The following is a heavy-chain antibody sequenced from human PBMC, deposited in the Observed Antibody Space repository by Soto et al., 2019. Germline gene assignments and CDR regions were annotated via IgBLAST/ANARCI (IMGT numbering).Heavy chain of an antibody. D-gene: IGHD1-7*01. J-gene: IGHJ6*02. CDR2: IYHSGST. CDR1: GYSISSGYY. Sequence: SETLSLTCAVSGYSISSGYYWGWIRQPPGKGLEWIGSIYHSGSTYYNPSLKSRVTISVDTSKNQFSLKLSSVTAADTAVYYCARDGINGTNDYYGMDVWGQGTTVTVSS. V-gene: IGHV4-38-2*02. CDR3: ARDGINGTNDYYGMDV.